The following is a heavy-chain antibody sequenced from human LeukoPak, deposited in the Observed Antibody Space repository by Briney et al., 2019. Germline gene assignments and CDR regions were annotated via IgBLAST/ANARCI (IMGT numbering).Heavy chain of an antibody. CDR2: IIPILGIA. J-gene: IGHJ6*02. V-gene: IGHV1-69*04. Sequence: SVKVSCKASGGTFSSYAISWVRQAPGQGLEWMGRIIPILGIANYAQKFQGRVTITADKSTSTAYMELSSLRSDDTAVYYCARDMAAAGSYYYYYGMDVWGQGTTVTVSS. CDR1: GGTFSSYA. D-gene: IGHD6-13*01. CDR3: ARDMAAAGSYYYYYGMDV.